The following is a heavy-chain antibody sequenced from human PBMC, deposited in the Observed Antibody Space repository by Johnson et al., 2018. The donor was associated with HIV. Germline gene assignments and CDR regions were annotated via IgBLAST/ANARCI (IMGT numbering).Heavy chain of an antibody. D-gene: IGHD2-15*01. Sequence: QVQLVESGGGVVQPGGSLRLSCAASGFTFSNYAMHWVRQAPGKGLEWVAFTRSDASNKYYADSVKGRFTISRDNSKNTLYLQMNSLRAEDTAVYYCAKDVVVAASGDAFDIWGQGTMVTVSS. CDR3: AKDVVVAASGDAFDI. CDR2: TRSDASNK. J-gene: IGHJ3*02. CDR1: GFTFSNYA. V-gene: IGHV3-30*02.